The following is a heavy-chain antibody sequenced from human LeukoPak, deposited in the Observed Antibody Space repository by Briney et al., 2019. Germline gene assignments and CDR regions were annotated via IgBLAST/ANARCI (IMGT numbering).Heavy chain of an antibody. J-gene: IGHJ4*02. CDR2: ISYDGSNK. CDR3: ASHRGDYATGYFDY. V-gene: IGHV3-30*03. CDR1: GLTFRNYG. D-gene: IGHD1-1*01. Sequence: GRSLRLSCAASGLTFRNYGMHWVRQAPGKGLEWVAIISYDGSNKYYAGSVRGRFTISKDNSQNTLYLQMNSLRAEDTAVYYCASHRGDYATGYFDYWGQGTLVTVSS.